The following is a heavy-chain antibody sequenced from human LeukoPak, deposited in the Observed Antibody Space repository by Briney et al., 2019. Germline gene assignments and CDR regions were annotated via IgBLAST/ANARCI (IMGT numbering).Heavy chain of an antibody. V-gene: IGHV4-61*02. CDR2: IYTSGST. D-gene: IGHD2-21*01. CDR3: ARAAVIPPPYYYYYYMDV. Sequence: SQTLSLTCTVSGGSISSSSYYWSWIRQPAGKGLEWIGRIYTSGSTNYNPSLKSRVTISVDTSKNQFSLKLSSVTAADTAVYYCARAAVIPPPYYYYYYMDVWGKGTTVTVSS. CDR1: GGSISSSSYY. J-gene: IGHJ6*03.